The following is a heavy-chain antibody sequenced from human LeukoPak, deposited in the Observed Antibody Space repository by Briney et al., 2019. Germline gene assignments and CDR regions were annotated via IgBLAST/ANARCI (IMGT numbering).Heavy chain of an antibody. D-gene: IGHD2-2*01. Sequence: PSETLSLTCTVSGGSISSGDYYWSWTRQPPGKGLEWIGYIYYSGSTYYNPSLKSRVTISVDTSKNQFSLKLSSVTAADTAVYYCARIPKDIVVVPAIYYMDVWGKGTTVTVSS. CDR3: ARIPKDIVVVPAIYYMDV. J-gene: IGHJ6*03. CDR1: GGSISSGDYY. V-gene: IGHV4-30-4*08. CDR2: IYYSGST.